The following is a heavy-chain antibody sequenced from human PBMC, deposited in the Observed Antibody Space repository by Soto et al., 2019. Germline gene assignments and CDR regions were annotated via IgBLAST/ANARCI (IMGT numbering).Heavy chain of an antibody. CDR2: IWYDGSNK. Sequence: GGSLRLSCAASGFTFSSYGMHWVRQAPGKGLEWVAVIWYDGSNKYYADSVKGRFTISRDNSKNTLYLQMNSLRAEDTAVYYCAREWSDSSGYFLPYYYYYGMDVWGQGTTVTVSS. V-gene: IGHV3-33*01. CDR3: AREWSDSSGYFLPYYYYYGMDV. J-gene: IGHJ6*02. D-gene: IGHD3-22*01. CDR1: GFTFSSYG.